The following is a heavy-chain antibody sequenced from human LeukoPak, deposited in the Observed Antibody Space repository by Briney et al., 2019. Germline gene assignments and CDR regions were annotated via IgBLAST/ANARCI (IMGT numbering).Heavy chain of an antibody. Sequence: SETLSLTCTVSGGSISSSSYYWGWIRQPPGKGLEWIGSIYYSGSTYYNPSLKSRVTISVDTSKNQFSLKLSSVTAADTAVYYCARHIGLVVAATKNWFDPWGQGTLVTVSS. V-gene: IGHV4-39*01. CDR2: IYYSGST. CDR3: ARHIGLVVAATKNWFDP. J-gene: IGHJ5*02. CDR1: GGSISSSSYY. D-gene: IGHD2-15*01.